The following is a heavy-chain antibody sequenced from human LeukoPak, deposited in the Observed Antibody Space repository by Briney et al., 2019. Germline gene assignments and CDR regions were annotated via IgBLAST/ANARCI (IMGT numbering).Heavy chain of an antibody. J-gene: IGHJ4*02. Sequence: ASVKVSCKASGYTFTSYDINWVRQATGQGLEWMGWMNPNSGNTGYAQKFQGRVTITRNTSISTAYMELSSLRSEDTAVYYCARGQYYYDSSGYYSGVDYWGQGTLVTVSS. CDR2: MNPNSGNT. V-gene: IGHV1-8*03. CDR1: GYTFTSYD. CDR3: ARGQYYYDSSGYYSGVDY. D-gene: IGHD3-22*01.